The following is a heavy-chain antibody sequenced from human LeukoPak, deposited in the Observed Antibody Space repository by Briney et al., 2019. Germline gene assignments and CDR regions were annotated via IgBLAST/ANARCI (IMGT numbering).Heavy chain of an antibody. V-gene: IGHV1-2*02. Sequence: ASVKVSCKASGYTFTGYYMHWVRQATGQGLEWMGWINPNSGGTHYAQKFQGRVTMTRDTSISTAYMELSRLRSDDTAVYYCARDYSGYPELWGFDYWGQGTLVTVSS. D-gene: IGHD5-12*01. J-gene: IGHJ4*02. CDR1: GYTFTGYY. CDR2: INPNSGGT. CDR3: ARDYSGYPELWGFDY.